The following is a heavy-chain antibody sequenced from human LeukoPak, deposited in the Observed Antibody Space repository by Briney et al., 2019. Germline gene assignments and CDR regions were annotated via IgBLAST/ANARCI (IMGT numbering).Heavy chain of an antibody. V-gene: IGHV3-7*01. CDR3: ARDTLGEGEDANYAVYYFDY. CDR2: IRQDGSQK. D-gene: IGHD4/OR15-4a*01. CDR1: GFTFSSYW. Sequence: GGSLRLSCAASGFTFSSYWMSWVRQAPGKGLEWVATIRQDGSQKYYVDSVKGRFTISRDNAKNSLYLQMNSLRAEDTAVYYCARDTLGEGEDANYAVYYFDYWGQGTVVTVSS. J-gene: IGHJ4*02.